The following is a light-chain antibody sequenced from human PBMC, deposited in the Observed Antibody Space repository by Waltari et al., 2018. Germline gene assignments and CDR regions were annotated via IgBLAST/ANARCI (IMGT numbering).Light chain of an antibody. J-gene: IGKJ4*01. Sequence: DIVMTQSPLSLPVTPGEPASIACRSSQRLLHSKGYNDLDWYLQKPGQSPQLMIYLGSNRASGVPDRFSGSGSCTDFTLNISRVEAEDVGVYYCMQALQIPPTFGGGTKVEI. CDR1: QRLLHSKGYND. V-gene: IGKV2-28*01. CDR2: LGS. CDR3: MQALQIPPT.